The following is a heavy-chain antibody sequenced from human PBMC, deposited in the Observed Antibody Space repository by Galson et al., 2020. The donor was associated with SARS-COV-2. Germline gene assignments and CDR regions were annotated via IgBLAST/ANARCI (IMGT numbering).Heavy chain of an antibody. CDR2: IFSHDEK. CDR1: GFSLSNARMG. D-gene: IGHD6-19*01. Sequence: SGPTLVKPTETHTLTCTVTGFSLSNARMGVSWIRQPPGKALEWLAHIFSHDEKSYSTSLKSRLTISKDTSKSQVVLTMTNMDPVDTATYYWARIRVEPGIVVAWPYYFDYWGQGTLVTVSS. V-gene: IGHV2-26*01. CDR3: ARIRVEPGIVVAWPYYFDY. J-gene: IGHJ4*02.